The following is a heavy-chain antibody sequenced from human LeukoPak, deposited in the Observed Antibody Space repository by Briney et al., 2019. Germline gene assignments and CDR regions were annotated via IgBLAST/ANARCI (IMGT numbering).Heavy chain of an antibody. J-gene: IGHJ6*03. V-gene: IGHV4-39*01. CDR2: YHIGNT. D-gene: IGHD6-19*01. Sequence: SETLSLTCTVSGVSIRGDTYYWGWVRQPPGKGLEWIGNYHIGNTYYNPSLKSRVTISEDTSTNQFSLRLNSVTAAATAVYYCARLWDSTGLYCYYYMDVWGEGTTVTVSS. CDR3: ARLWDSTGLYCYYYMDV. CDR1: GVSIRGDTYY.